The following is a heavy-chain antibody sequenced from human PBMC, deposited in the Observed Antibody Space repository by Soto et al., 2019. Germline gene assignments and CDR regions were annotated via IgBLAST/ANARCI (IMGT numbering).Heavy chain of an antibody. CDR1: GFTFSSYA. CDR3: AKSGLDKSGYYLWHFDY. Sequence: EVQLLESGGGLVQPGGSLRLSCAASGFTFSSYAMSWVRQAPGKGLEWVSATSGSGGRTYYADSVKGRVTISRDNSKNTQYLEMNILRAEHTAVYYCAKSGLDKSGYYLWHFDYLGQGTLVTVSS. CDR2: TSGSGGRT. V-gene: IGHV3-23*01. D-gene: IGHD3-3*01. J-gene: IGHJ4*02.